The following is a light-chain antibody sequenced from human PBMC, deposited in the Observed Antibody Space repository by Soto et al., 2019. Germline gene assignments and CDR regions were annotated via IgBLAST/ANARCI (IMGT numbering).Light chain of an antibody. V-gene: IGKV1-5*03. Sequence: DIQMTQSPSTLSASVGDRVTITCRASQSISIWLAWYQQKPGKAPNLLIYKASNLESGIPSRVSGSGSGTEFTLTISSLQPDDFANYYCQQCYSYPWTFGQGTKVEIK. CDR1: QSISIW. CDR3: QQCYSYPWT. CDR2: KAS. J-gene: IGKJ1*01.